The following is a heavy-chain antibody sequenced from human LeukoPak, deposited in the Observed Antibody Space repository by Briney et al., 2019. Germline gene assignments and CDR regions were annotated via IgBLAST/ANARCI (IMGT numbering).Heavy chain of an antibody. J-gene: IGHJ5*02. CDR3: ARYSSSWWFWFDP. V-gene: IGHV4-39*01. CDR1: GGSISSSIYY. CDR2: IYYSAST. D-gene: IGHD6-13*01. Sequence: RAETQSLTCTVSGGSISSSIYYWGWIRQPPGKGLEWIGSIYYSASTYYNPSLKSRVTISVDTSKNQFSLKLSSVTAADTAVYYCARYSSSWWFWFDPWGQGSLVSVYS.